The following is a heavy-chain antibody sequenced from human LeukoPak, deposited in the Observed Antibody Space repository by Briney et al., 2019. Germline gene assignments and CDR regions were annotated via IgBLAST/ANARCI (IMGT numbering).Heavy chain of an antibody. CDR3: ARAYGSGFTFDY. V-gene: IGHV4-4*02. D-gene: IGHD3-10*01. Sequence: PSETLSLTCAISGGSISSSNWWSWVRQPPGKGLEWIGEIYHSGSTNYNPSLKSRVTISVDKSKNQFSLKLSSVTAADTAVYYCARAYGSGFTFDYWGQGTLVTVSS. CDR1: GGSISSSNW. J-gene: IGHJ4*02. CDR2: IYHSGST.